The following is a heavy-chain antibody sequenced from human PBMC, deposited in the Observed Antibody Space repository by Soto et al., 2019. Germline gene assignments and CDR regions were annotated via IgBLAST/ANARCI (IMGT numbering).Heavy chain of an antibody. CDR2: INHSGST. CDR1: GGSFSGYY. J-gene: IGHJ4*02. D-gene: IGHD1-1*01. V-gene: IGHV4-34*01. Sequence: QVQLQQWGAGLLKPSETLSLTCAVYGGSFSGYYWCWIRQPPGKGLVWIGEINHSGSTNYNPSLKSRVTISVDTSKNQFSLKLSSVTAADTAVYYCARGTTDPSFDYLGQGPLVTFSS. CDR3: ARGTTDPSFDY.